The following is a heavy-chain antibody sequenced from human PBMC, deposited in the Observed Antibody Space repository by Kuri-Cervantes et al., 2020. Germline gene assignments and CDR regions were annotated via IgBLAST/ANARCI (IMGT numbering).Heavy chain of an antibody. CDR1: GFTFSGSA. D-gene: IGHD3-3*01. Sequence: GESLKISCAASGFTFSGSAMHWVRQASGKGLEWVGRIRSRSNNYATAYAASVKGRFTISRDDSKNTLYLQMNSLKTEDTAVYYCTTENFYTYYFDYWGQGTLVTVSS. CDR2: IRSRSNNYAT. J-gene: IGHJ4*02. V-gene: IGHV3-73*01. CDR3: TTENFYTYYFDY.